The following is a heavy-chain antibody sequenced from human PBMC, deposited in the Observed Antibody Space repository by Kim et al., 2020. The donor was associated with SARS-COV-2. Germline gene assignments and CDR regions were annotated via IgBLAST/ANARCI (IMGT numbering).Heavy chain of an antibody. CDR3: ARAQIGSYYGVGIDY. V-gene: IGHV3-48*04. CDR1: GFTFSSYS. Sequence: GGSLRLSCAGTGFTFSSYSMNWVRQAPGKGLEWVSYISSSSSTIYYADSVKGRFTISRDNAKNSLHLLMNSLRAEDTAVYYCARAQIGSYYGVGIDYWGQGALVTVSP. CDR2: ISSSSSTI. D-gene: IGHD1-26*01. J-gene: IGHJ4*02.